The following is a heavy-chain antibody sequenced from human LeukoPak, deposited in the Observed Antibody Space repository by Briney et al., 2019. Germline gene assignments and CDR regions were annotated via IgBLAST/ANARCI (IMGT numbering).Heavy chain of an antibody. CDR1: GFTFTNAW. Sequence: GGSLRLSCAASGFTFTNAWMNWVRQAPGKGLEWVGRIKSKADGETIDYAAPVKGRFTFSRDDSKNMLYLQMNSPKSEDTAVYYCSTLTSRGLSDSWGQGTLVTVSS. CDR3: STLTSRGLSDS. V-gene: IGHV3-15*07. CDR2: IKSKADGETI. D-gene: IGHD1-20*01. J-gene: IGHJ4*02.